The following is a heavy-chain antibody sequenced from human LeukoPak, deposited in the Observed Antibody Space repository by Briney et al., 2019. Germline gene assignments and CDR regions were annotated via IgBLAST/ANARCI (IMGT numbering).Heavy chain of an antibody. V-gene: IGHV1-46*01. CDR2: INPSGGST. J-gene: IGHJ5*02. D-gene: IGHD4-17*01. CDR3: VRVTVTTVGFDP. Sequence: ASVKVSCKASGYTFTSYYMHWVRQAPGQGLEWMGIINPSGGSTSYAQKFQGRVTMTRDTSTSTVYMELSSLRSEDTAVYYCVRVTVTTVGFDPWGQGTLVTVSS. CDR1: GYTFTSYY.